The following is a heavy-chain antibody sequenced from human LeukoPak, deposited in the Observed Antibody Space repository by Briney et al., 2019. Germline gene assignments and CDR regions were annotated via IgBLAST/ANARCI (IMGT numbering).Heavy chain of an antibody. V-gene: IGHV3-23*01. CDR1: GFTFSSYA. J-gene: IGHJ3*02. CDR2: ISGSGGST. CDR3: AKTEADYYYDSRGLGASDI. D-gene: IGHD3-22*01. Sequence: GGSLRLSCAASGFTFSSYAMSWVRQAPGKGLEWVSAISGSGGSTYYADSVKGRFTISRDNSKNTLYLQMNSLRAEDTAVYYCAKTEADYYYDSRGLGASDIWGQGTMVTVSS.